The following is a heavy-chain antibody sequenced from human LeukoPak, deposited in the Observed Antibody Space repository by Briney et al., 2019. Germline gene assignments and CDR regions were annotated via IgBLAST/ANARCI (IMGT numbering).Heavy chain of an antibody. CDR2: IKQDGSEK. V-gene: IGHV3-7*04. CDR1: GFTFSSYW. CDR3: ARVGKGLLWFGESDPYYFDY. Sequence: GGSLRLSCAASGFTFSSYWMSWVRQAPGKGLEWVANIKQDGSEKYYVDSVKGRFTISRDNAKNSLYLQMSSLRAEDTAVYYCARVGKGLLWFGESDPYYFDYWGQGTLVTVSS. J-gene: IGHJ4*02. D-gene: IGHD3-10*01.